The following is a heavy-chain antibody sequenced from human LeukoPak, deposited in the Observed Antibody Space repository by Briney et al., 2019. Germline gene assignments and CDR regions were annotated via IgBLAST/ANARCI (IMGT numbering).Heavy chain of an antibody. V-gene: IGHV1-46*03. D-gene: IGHD2-2*01. CDR2: INPSGGST. CDR3: ARVGGYCTSTSCPRGHDY. CDR1: GYTFTSYY. J-gene: IGHJ4*02. Sequence: ATVKVSCKASGYTFTSYYMHWVRQAPGQGLEWMGIINPSGGSTSYAQKFQGRVTMTRDTSTSTVYMELSSLRSEDTAVYYCARVGGYCTSTSCPRGHDYWGQGTLVNVSS.